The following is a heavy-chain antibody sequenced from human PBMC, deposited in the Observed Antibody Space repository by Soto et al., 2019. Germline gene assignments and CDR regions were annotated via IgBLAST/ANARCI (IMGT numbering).Heavy chain of an antibody. J-gene: IGHJ6*02. CDR3: ATLEYSSSTYYYYYSRMDV. Sequence: GDSLQLSCTASAHSSTSYYRDCVGQMHGKGLEWMGIIYPGDSDTRYSPSFHGQVTISADKSISTAYLQWSSLKASDTAMYYCATLEYSSSTYYYYYSRMDVWGQGTTVTV. CDR1: AHSSTSYY. CDR2: IYPGDSDT. V-gene: IGHV5-51*01. D-gene: IGHD6-6*01.